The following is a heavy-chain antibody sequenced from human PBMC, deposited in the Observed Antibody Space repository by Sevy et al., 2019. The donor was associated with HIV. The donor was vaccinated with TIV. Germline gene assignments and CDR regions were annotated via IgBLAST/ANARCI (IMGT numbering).Heavy chain of an antibody. CDR1: GFTFSTYG. D-gene: IGHD3-3*01. Sequence: GGSLRLSCAASGFTFSTYGMHWVRQAPGKGLEWVAFIRYDESEQYCADSVKGRCTISRANSKSTLYLRLSSLRDEDTAVYYCAKDPRPSHRITTFGGVDYFEYWGQGTLVTVSS. J-gene: IGHJ4*02. CDR3: AKDPRPSHRITTFGGVDYFEY. V-gene: IGHV3-30*02. CDR2: IRYDESEQ.